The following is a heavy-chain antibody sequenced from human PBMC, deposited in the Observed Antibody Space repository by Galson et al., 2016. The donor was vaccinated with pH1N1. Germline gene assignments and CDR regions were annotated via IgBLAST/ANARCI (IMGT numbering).Heavy chain of an antibody. V-gene: IGHV4-38-2*02. D-gene: IGHD6-13*01. CDR2: IYHSGST. CDR3: SSGSYSSSWSTPHPFDY. Sequence: ETLSLTCTVSGYSISSGYYWGWIRQPPGKGLEWIGSIYHSGSTYYNPSLKSRVTISVDTSKNQFSLKLSSVTAADTAVYYWSSGSYSSSWSTPHPFDYWGQGTLVTVSS. J-gene: IGHJ4*02. CDR1: GYSISSGYY.